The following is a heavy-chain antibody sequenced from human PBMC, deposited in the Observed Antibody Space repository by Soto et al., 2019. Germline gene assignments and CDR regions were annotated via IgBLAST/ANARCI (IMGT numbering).Heavy chain of an antibody. D-gene: IGHD6-13*01. V-gene: IGHV1-18*01. CDR2: ISAYNGNT. CDR1: GYTFTSYG. J-gene: IGHJ5*02. Sequence: QVQLVQSGAEVKKPGASVKVSCKASGYTFTSYGISWVRQAPGQGLEWMGWISAYNGNTNYAQKLQGRVTMTTDTATSTAYMELRSLRSDDTAVYYCAITRRLITAVGIPFDPWGQGTLVTVSS. CDR3: AITRRLITAVGIPFDP.